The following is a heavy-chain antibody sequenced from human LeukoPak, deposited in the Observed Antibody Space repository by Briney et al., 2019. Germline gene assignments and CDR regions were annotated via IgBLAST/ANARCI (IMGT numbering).Heavy chain of an antibody. Sequence: GGSLRLSCAASGFTFSSYWMHWVRQAPGKGLVWVSRINTDGSSTSYADSVKGRFTISRDNAKNTLYLQMNSLRAEDTAVYYCARDNGDPHFDYWGQGTLVTVSS. CDR3: ARDNGDPHFDY. CDR2: INTDGSST. J-gene: IGHJ4*02. D-gene: IGHD3-10*01. V-gene: IGHV3-74*01. CDR1: GFTFSSYW.